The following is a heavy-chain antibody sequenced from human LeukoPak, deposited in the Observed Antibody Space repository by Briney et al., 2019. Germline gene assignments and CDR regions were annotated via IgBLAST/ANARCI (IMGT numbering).Heavy chain of an antibody. CDR3: ARDLGYYYYCYMDV. D-gene: IGHD7-27*01. CDR2: ISAYNGNT. Sequence: WASVKVSCKASGYTFTSYGISWVRQAPGQGLEWMGWISAYNGNTNYAQKLQGRVTMTTDTSTSTAYMELRSLRSDDTAVYYCARDLGYYYYCYMDVWGKGTTVTVSS. CDR1: GYTFTSYG. J-gene: IGHJ6*03. V-gene: IGHV1-18*01.